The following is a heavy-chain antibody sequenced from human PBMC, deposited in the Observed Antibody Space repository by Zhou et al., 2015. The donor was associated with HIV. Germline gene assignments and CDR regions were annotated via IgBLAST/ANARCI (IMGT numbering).Heavy chain of an antibody. D-gene: IGHD1-1*01. CDR3: AGHFLSDTRIRSRPWT. CDR1: GYTFTSYY. Sequence: QVQLVQSGAEVKKPGASVKVSCKASGYTFTSYYMHWVRQAPGQGLEWMGGIIPIFGTANYAQKFQGRVTITADESTSTAYMELSSLRSEDTAVYYCAGHFLSDTRIRSRPWTWAQGTLVTVSS. J-gene: IGHJ4*02. CDR2: IIPIFGTA. V-gene: IGHV1-69*01.